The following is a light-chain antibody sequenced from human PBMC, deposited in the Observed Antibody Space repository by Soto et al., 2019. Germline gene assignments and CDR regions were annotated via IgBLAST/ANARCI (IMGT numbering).Light chain of an antibody. CDR3: AVWDDGLTAWV. V-gene: IGLV1-44*01. CDR2: SGD. CDR1: RSNVGTNH. J-gene: IGLJ3*02. Sequence: QSLLTQPPSASGTPGQRVTISCSGSRSNVGTNHVNWYQQFPGSAPKLLIHSGDQRPSGVPDRFSGSESGTSASLAISGLLSADEADYYCAVWDDGLTAWVFGGGTQLTVL.